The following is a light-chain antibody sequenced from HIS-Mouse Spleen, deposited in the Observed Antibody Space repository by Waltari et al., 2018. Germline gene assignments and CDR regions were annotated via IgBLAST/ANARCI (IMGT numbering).Light chain of an antibody. CDR1: QSVLYSSNNKND. V-gene: IGKV4-1*01. J-gene: IGKJ4*01. CDR2: WAS. CDR3: QQYYSTPLT. Sequence: DIVMTQSPDSLAVSLGEWDTINCKSSQSVLYSSNNKNDLAWYQQKQGQLPKLLIYWASTRESGVPDRFSGSGSGTDFTLTISSMQAEDVAVYYCQQYYSTPLTLGGGTKVEIK.